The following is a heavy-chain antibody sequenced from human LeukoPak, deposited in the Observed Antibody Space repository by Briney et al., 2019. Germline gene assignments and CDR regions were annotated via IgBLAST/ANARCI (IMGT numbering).Heavy chain of an antibody. D-gene: IGHD6-13*01. CDR1: GFPFSTYT. CDR2: ISDSGDNT. Sequence: GGSLRLSCAASGFPFSTYTMHWVRQAPGKGLEWVSAISDSGDNTYYADSVKGRFTISRDNSKNTLYLQMNSLRAEDTAVYYCAKVGLQQFDYWGQGTLVTVSS. J-gene: IGHJ4*02. V-gene: IGHV3-23*01. CDR3: AKVGLQQFDY.